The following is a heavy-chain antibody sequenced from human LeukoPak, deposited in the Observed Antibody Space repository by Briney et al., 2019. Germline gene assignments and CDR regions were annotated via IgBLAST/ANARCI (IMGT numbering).Heavy chain of an antibody. CDR2: ISGSVVST. Sequence: GGSLRLSCAASGFTFSNYAMRWVRHAPGQGLEWVAAISGSVVSTYYADSVKGRFTISSDNSKNTLFLQMSSLSVEDTAVYYCARRSCVWSRFDPWGQGTLVTVSS. V-gene: IGHV3-23*01. D-gene: IGHD6-19*01. CDR1: GFTFSNYA. CDR3: ARRSCVWSRFDP. J-gene: IGHJ5*02.